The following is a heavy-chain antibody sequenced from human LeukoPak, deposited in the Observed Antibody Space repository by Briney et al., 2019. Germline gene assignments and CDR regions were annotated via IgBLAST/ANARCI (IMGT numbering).Heavy chain of an antibody. Sequence: GGSLRLSCAASGFTFSSYGMHWVRQAPGKGLEWLSGISPRGGGTYYADSVKGRFTISRDDSKNTLSLQMNSLTVEDTAVYYCARDLAWGAFDYWGQGTLVTVSS. D-gene: IGHD7-27*01. CDR1: GFTFSSYG. J-gene: IGHJ4*02. V-gene: IGHV3-23*01. CDR3: ARDLAWGAFDY. CDR2: ISPRGGGT.